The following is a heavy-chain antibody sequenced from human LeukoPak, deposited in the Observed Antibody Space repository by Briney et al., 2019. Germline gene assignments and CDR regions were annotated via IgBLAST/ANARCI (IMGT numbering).Heavy chain of an antibody. CDR1: GGTFSSYA. D-gene: IGHD2-15*01. Sequence: ASVKVSCKASGGTFSSYAISWVRQAPGQGLEWMGRIIPILGIANYAQKFQGRVTITADRSTSTAYMELSSLRSEDTAVYYCARVGLGYCSGGSRPAFDYWGQGTLVTVSS. CDR2: IIPILGIA. J-gene: IGHJ4*02. CDR3: ARVGLGYCSGGSRPAFDY. V-gene: IGHV1-69*04.